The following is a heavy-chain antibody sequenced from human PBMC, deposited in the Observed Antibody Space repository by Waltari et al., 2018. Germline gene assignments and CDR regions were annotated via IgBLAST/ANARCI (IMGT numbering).Heavy chain of an antibody. D-gene: IGHD1-1*01. Sequence: EVHLLESGGGLVQPGGSLRLSCAASGFTFRRYAMNWVRQAPGKGLEWVSSISGRSERINYADAVKGRFTISRDKSKNTLYLQMDGLRDEDTAGYYCARDVDSNPEGTYWGQGTLVTVSS. CDR3: ARDVDSNPEGTY. CDR1: GFTFRRYA. J-gene: IGHJ4*02. V-gene: IGHV3-23*01. CDR2: ISGRSERI.